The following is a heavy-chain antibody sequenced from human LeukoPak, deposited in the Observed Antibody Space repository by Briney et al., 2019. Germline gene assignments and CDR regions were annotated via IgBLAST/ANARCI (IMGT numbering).Heavy chain of an antibody. Sequence: PSETLSLTCTVSGGSISSYYWSWIRQPPGKGLEWIGYINYSGSTNYNPSLKSRVTISVDTSKNQFSLKLSSVTAADTAVYYCARRGYSGYDYFIENWGQGTLVTVSS. CDR3: ARRGYSGYDYFIEN. V-gene: IGHV4-59*01. CDR2: INYSGST. CDR1: GGSISSYY. D-gene: IGHD5-12*01. J-gene: IGHJ4*02.